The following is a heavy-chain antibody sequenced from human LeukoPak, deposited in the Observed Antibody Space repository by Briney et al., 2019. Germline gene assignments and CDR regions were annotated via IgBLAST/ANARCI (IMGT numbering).Heavy chain of an antibody. CDR2: ISGSGGST. CDR3: AKGVLSPRYFDY. CDR1: GSTFSGYA. D-gene: IGHD3-16*02. J-gene: IGHJ4*02. Sequence: GGSLRLSCAASGSTFSGYAMSWVRQAPGKGLEWVSAISGSGGSTYYADSVKGRFTISRDNSKNTLYLQMNSLRAEDTAVYYCAKGVLSPRYFDYWGQGTLVTVSS. V-gene: IGHV3-23*01.